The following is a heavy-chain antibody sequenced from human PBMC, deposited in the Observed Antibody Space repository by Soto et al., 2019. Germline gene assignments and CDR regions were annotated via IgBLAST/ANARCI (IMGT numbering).Heavy chain of an antibody. CDR3: AHRRILLFWEWSAFDY. Sequence: QITLKESGPTLVKPTQTLTLTCTFSGFSLSTSGVGVGWIRQPPGKALEWLALIYWDDDKRYSPSLKSSLTITKDTSKNQVVLTMTNMDPVDTATYDCAHRRILLFWEWSAFDYWGQGTLVTVSS. CDR1: GFSLSTSGVG. D-gene: IGHD3-3*01. V-gene: IGHV2-5*02. CDR2: IYWDDDK. J-gene: IGHJ4*02.